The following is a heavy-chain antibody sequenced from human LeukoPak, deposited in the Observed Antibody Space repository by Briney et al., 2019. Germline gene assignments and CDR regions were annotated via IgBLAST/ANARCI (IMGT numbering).Heavy chain of an antibody. CDR1: GGSFSGYY. CDR2: INHSGST. J-gene: IGHJ4*02. Sequence: PSETLSLTCAVYGGSFSGYYWSWIRQPPGKGLEWIGEINHSGSTNYNPSLKSRVTISVDTSKNQFSLKLSSVTAADTAVYYCASRGGTPLDYWGQGTLVTVSS. CDR3: ASRGGTPLDY. D-gene: IGHD3-10*01. V-gene: IGHV4-34*01.